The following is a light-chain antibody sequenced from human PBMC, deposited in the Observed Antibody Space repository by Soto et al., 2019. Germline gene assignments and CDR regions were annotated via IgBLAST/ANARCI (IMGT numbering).Light chain of an antibody. J-gene: IGKJ4*01. V-gene: IGKV1-9*01. CDR1: QGISSY. CDR3: LQVNSYPLT. Sequence: DIQLTQSPSFLSASVGDRVTITCRANQGISSYLAWYQQKPGRAPKLLIYAASTLQSGVPSRFSGSGSGTEFTLTISSLQPEDFATYYCLQVNSYPLTFGGGTKVQFK. CDR2: AAS.